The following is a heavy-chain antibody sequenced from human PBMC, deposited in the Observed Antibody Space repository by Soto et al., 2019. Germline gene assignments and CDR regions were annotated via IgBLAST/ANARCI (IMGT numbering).Heavy chain of an antibody. D-gene: IGHD1-1*01. Sequence: SETLSLTCTVSGVSVSSGSFYWAWIRQPPGKGLEWIGFGSYSGTTNYKPSLKSRVTISVDTSRSQISLKVSSLTAADTAVYYCARGATMTQYDYWGQGTLVTVSS. CDR2: GSYSGTT. CDR1: GVSVSSGSFY. J-gene: IGHJ4*02. V-gene: IGHV4-61*01. CDR3: ARGATMTQYDY.